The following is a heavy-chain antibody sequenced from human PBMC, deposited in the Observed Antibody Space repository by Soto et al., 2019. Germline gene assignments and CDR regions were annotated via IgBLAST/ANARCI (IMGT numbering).Heavy chain of an antibody. J-gene: IGHJ6*02. CDR3: ARHSYCSSTSCYFYGYYYGMDV. Sequence: QVQLQESGPGLVKPSETLSLTCTVSGGSISSYYWSWIRQPPGKGLEWIGYIYYSGSTNYNPSLKXXXPMSVDTSKHXXSXKXXSVTAADPAVYYCARHSYCSSTSCYFYGYYYGMDVWGQGTTVTVSS. CDR2: IYYSGST. D-gene: IGHD2-2*01. CDR1: GGSISSYY. V-gene: IGHV4-59*08.